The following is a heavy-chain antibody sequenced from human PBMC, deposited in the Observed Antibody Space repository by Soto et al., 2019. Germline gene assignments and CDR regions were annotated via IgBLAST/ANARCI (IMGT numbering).Heavy chain of an antibody. J-gene: IGHJ4*02. CDR2: MSHIGSV. Sequence: QVLLQESGPGLVQPSGTLSLSCVVSGVSISSNYYWGWVRQSPGKGLEWLGDMSHIGSVNYNPSLKSRVSIFMDRYHNQFSLELNSVTAAETGFYYCARSFGWYAIDYWGQGSLVVVSS. CDR3: ARSFGWYAIDY. D-gene: IGHD6-19*01. V-gene: IGHV4-4*02. CDR1: GVSISSNYY.